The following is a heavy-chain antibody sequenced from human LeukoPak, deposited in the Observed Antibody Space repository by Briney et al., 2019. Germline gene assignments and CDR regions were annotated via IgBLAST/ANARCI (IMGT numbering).Heavy chain of an antibody. D-gene: IGHD1-14*01. CDR2: IYHSGST. J-gene: IGHJ6*03. CDR3: ARKGDHYYYYYYMDV. V-gene: IGHV4-38-2*02. Sequence: SETLSLTCTVSGYSISGGYYWGWIRQPPGKGLEWIGSIYHSGSTYYNPSLKSRVTISVDTSKNQFSLKLSSVTAADTAVYYCARKGDHYYYYYYMDVWGKGTTVTVSS. CDR1: GYSISGGYY.